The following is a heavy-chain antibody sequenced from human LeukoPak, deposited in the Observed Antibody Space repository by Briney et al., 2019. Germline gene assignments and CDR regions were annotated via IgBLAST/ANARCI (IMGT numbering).Heavy chain of an antibody. Sequence: GGSLRLSCAASGFTFSDIYMRWIRQAPGKGLESVSYISGSSSNTNYADSVKGRFTISRDNAKNSLYLQMNSLRPEDTAVYYCTRHPAEGDYWGQGTLVTVSS. CDR3: TRHPAEGDY. CDR2: ISGSSSNT. D-gene: IGHD2-15*01. J-gene: IGHJ4*02. V-gene: IGHV3-11*03. CDR1: GFTFSDIY.